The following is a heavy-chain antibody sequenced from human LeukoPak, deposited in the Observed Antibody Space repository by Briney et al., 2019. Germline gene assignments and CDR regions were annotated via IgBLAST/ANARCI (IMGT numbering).Heavy chain of an antibody. V-gene: IGHV4-59*08. CDR3: ARPSLYDGSGNPNY. J-gene: IGHJ4*02. CDR2: IHNSGTT. Sequence: SETLSLTCTVSGGSISRDFWIWIRQPPGKRLEWIGYIHNSGTTDYNPSFKSRVTISEDTSTNQFSLSLNSVTAADTAVYYCARPSLYDGSGNPNYWGQGTLVTVSS. D-gene: IGHD3-22*01. CDR1: GGSISRDF.